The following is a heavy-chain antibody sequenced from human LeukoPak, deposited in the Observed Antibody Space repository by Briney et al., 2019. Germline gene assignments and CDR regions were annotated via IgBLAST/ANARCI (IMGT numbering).Heavy chain of an antibody. V-gene: IGHV4-59*01. Sequence: SETLSLTCTVSGGSISSYYWSWIRQPPGKGLEWIGYIYYSGSTNYSPSLKSRVTISVDTSKNQFSLKLSSVTAADTAVYYCAMLRDFWSGYPPSGFDPWGQGTLVTVSS. CDR2: IYYSGST. CDR3: AMLRDFWSGYPPSGFDP. CDR1: GGSISSYY. J-gene: IGHJ5*02. D-gene: IGHD3-3*01.